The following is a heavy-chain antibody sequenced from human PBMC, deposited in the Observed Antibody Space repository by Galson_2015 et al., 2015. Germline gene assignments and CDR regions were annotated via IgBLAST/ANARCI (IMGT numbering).Heavy chain of an antibody. V-gene: IGHV5-51*01. D-gene: IGHD2-15*01. CDR3: VRQWKGGPDAFDI. Sequence: QSGAEVKKPGESLEISCKGSGYSFTSLWIGWVRQMPGKGLEWMGIIYPGDSDTRYSPTFQGQVTVSADKSISTAYLQWSSLKASDTAMYYCVRQWKGGPDAFDIWGQGTMVIVSS. CDR2: IYPGDSDT. J-gene: IGHJ3*02. CDR1: GYSFTSLW.